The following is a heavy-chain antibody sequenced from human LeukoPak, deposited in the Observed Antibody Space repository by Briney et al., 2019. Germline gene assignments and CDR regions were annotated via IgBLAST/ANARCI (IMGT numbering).Heavy chain of an antibody. V-gene: IGHV3-64D*09. CDR2: ISTNGGKT. J-gene: IGHJ4*02. CDR1: GCTFSAYT. D-gene: IGHD2-8*01. CDR3: VKDQWIDY. Sequence: QAGGSLRLSCSVSGCTFSAYTMHWVRQAPGRGLQYVSSISTNGGKTYYAVSVKGRFTISRDNSKNTVFLQMSSLRVEDTAVYYCVKDQWIDYWGQGVLVTVSS.